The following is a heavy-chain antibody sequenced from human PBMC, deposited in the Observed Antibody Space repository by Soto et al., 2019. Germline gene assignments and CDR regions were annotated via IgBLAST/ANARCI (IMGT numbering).Heavy chain of an antibody. CDR1: GFSFDYYW. J-gene: IGHJ3*02. CDR3: ARGRSLDI. CDR2: IKNDGSEK. Sequence: EVQLVESGGGLVQPGGSLSLSCAASGFSFDYYWMSWVRQAPAKGLEWVASIKNDGSEKYCVDSVRGRFTISRDNAKNSLSLQMNSLRGEDTAVYYCARGRSLDIWGQGTMVTVSS. D-gene: IGHD3-16*01. V-gene: IGHV3-7*01.